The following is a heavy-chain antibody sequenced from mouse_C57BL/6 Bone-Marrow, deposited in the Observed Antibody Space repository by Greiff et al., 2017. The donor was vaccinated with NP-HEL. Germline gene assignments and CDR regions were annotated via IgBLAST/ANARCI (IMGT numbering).Heavy chain of an antibody. J-gene: IGHJ4*01. CDR1: GFSLTSYG. CDR3: ANYYGSSLRAMDY. D-gene: IGHD1-1*01. V-gene: IGHV2-3*01. Sequence: QVQLKQSGPGLVAPSQSLSITCTVSGFSLTSYGVSWVRQPPGKGLEWLGVIWGDGSTHYHSALISSLSISKDNSKGQVILKLNSMQTDDTATYYCANYYGSSLRAMDYWGQGTSVTVSS. CDR2: IWGDGST.